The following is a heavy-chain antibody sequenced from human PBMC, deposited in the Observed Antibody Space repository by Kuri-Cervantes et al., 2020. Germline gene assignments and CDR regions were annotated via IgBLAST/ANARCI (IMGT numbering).Heavy chain of an antibody. CDR1: GFTFDDYA. J-gene: IGHJ4*02. CDR3: AKDMYCSGGSCYSGFDY. V-gene: IGHV3-43D*03. CDR2: ISWDGGST. D-gene: IGHD2-15*01. Sequence: GGSLRLSCAASGFTFDDYAMHWVRQAPGKGLEWVSLISWDGGSTYYADSVKGRFTISRDNSKNSLYLQMNSLRAEDTALYYCAKDMYCSGGSCYSGFDYWGQGTLVTVSS.